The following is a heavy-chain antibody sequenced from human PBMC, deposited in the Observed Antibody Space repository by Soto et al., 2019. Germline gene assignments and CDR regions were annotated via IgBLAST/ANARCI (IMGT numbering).Heavy chain of an antibody. Sequence: EVQLMESGGGLVKPGGSLRLSCAASGFTFSSYSMNWVRQAPGKGLEWVSSISGSTSYINYEDSVKGRFTISRDNAKNSLYLQMNSLRAEDTAVYYCARDIIGELGTFDYWGQGTLVTVSS. CDR2: ISGSTSYI. V-gene: IGHV3-21*01. D-gene: IGHD1-26*01. J-gene: IGHJ4*02. CDR1: GFTFSSYS. CDR3: ARDIIGELGTFDY.